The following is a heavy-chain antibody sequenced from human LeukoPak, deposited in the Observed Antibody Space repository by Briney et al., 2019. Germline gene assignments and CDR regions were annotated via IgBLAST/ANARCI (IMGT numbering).Heavy chain of an antibody. CDR1: GYTFTSYY. D-gene: IGHD6-13*01. CDR2: INPSGGST. J-gene: IGHJ3*02. V-gene: IGHV1-46*01. CDR3: ARATQLIDAFDI. Sequence: ASVKVSCKASGYTFTSYYMHWVRQAPGQGLEWMGIINPSGGSTSYAQKFQGRVTMTRNTSTSTVYMELSSLRSEDTAVYYCARATQLIDAFDIWGQGTMVTVSS.